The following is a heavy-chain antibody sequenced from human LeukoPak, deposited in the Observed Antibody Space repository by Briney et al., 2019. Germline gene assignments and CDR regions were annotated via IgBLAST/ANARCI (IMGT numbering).Heavy chain of an antibody. V-gene: IGHV1-69*05. CDR2: IIPIFGTA. Sequence: SVKVSCMASGGTFSSYAISWVRQAPGQGLEWMGGIIPIFGTANYAQKFQGRVTITTDESTSTAYMELSSLRSEDTAVYYCARVMGATDAFDIWGQGTMVTVSS. CDR3: ARVMGATDAFDI. CDR1: GGTFSSYA. J-gene: IGHJ3*02. D-gene: IGHD1-26*01.